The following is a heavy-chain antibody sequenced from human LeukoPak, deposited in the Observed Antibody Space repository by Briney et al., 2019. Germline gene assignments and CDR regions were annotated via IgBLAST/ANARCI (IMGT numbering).Heavy chain of an antibody. D-gene: IGHD3-22*01. J-gene: IGHJ4*02. CDR2: IIPIFGTA. CDR1: GYTLTGYY. Sequence: GASVKVSCKASGYTLTGYYMHWVRQAPGQGLEWMGGIIPIFGTANYAQKFQGRVTITADESTSTAYMELSSLRSEDTAVYYCARGANDSSGYYYIPPLDYWGQGTLVTVSS. CDR3: ARGANDSSGYYYIPPLDY. V-gene: IGHV1-69*13.